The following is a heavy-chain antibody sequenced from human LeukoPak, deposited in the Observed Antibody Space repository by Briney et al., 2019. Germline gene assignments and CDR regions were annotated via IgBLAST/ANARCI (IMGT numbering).Heavy chain of an antibody. CDR2: IYYSGST. CDR3: ACPYYYDSSGYYPYGY. Sequence: PSETLSLTCTVSGGSISSSSYYWGWLRQPPGKGLEWIGSIYYSGSTYYNPSLKSRVTITVDTSKNQFSLKLSSVPAADTAVYYCACPYYYDSSGYYPYGYWGQGTLVTVSS. D-gene: IGHD3-22*01. V-gene: IGHV4-39*01. J-gene: IGHJ4*02. CDR1: GGSISSSSYY.